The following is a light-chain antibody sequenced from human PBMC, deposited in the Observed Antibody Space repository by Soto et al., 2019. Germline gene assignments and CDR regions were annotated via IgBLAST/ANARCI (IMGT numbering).Light chain of an antibody. CDR2: EXX. J-gene: IGLJ2*01. CDR1: SSDVGGYNY. CDR3: SSYTDSNTVV. Sequence: QSALTQPASVSGSPGQSITISCTGTSSDVGGYNYVSWYQQHPGKAPKLMIXEXXXXXXXXXXXXSGSKSGNTASLTISGXXXXXXXDXYCSSYTDSNTVVFGGGTKLTVL. V-gene: IGLV2-14*01.